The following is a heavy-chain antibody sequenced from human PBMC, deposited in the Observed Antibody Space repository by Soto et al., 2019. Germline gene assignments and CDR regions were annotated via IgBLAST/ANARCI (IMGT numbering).Heavy chain of an antibody. D-gene: IGHD2-2*01. CDR1: GFTFSSYA. V-gene: IGHV3-23*01. CDR3: ARKAGLVSSYPPEFDP. CDR2: ISGSDGST. Sequence: GGSLRLSCAASGFTFSSYAMTWVRQAPGRGLEWVSVISGSDGSTYYADSVKGRFMISRDNSNNTLFLQMNNLKAEDTAVYYCARKAGLVSSYPPEFDPWGQGTLVTVSA. J-gene: IGHJ5*02.